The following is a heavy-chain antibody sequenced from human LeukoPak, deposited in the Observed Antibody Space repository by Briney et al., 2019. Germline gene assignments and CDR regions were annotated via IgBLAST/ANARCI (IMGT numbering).Heavy chain of an antibody. CDR2: IYTSGST. J-gene: IGHJ6*03. CDR3: ARVGSSSWYNYYYYYMDV. D-gene: IGHD6-13*01. Sequence: PSETLSLTCTVSGGSISSGSYYWSRIRQPAGKGLEWIGRIYTSGSTNYNPSLKSRVTISVDTSKNQFSLKLSSVTAADTAVYYCARVGSSSWYNYYYYYMDVWGKGTTVTVSS. CDR1: GGSISSGSYY. V-gene: IGHV4-61*02.